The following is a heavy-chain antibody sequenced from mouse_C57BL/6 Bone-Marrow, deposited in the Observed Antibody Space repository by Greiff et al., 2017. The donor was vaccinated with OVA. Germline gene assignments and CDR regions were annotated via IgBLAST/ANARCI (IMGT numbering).Heavy chain of an antibody. D-gene: IGHD4-1*01. V-gene: IGHV14-1*01. CDR2: IDPEDGDT. J-gene: IGHJ3*01. CDR3: TTLAGTWFAY. CDR1: GFNFKDYC. Sequence: EVQLQQSGAELVRPGASVKLSCTASGFNFKDYCMHWVKQRPEQGLEWIGRIDPEDGDTEYASKFQGKATMTADTSSNTAYLQLSSLTTEDAAVYYCTTLAGTWFAYWGQGTLVTVSA.